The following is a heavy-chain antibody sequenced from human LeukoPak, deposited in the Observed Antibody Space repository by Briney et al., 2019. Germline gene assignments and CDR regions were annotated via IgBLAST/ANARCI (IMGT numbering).Heavy chain of an antibody. CDR1: GGSVSSGSYY. D-gene: IGHD6-13*01. CDR3: AVALLGQQLAIDY. Sequence: SETLSLTCTVSGGSVSSGSYYWSWIRQPPGKGLEWIGYIYYSGSTNYNPSLKSRVTISVDTSKNQFSLKLSSVTAADTAVCYCAVALLGQQLAIDYWGQGTLVTVSS. CDR2: IYYSGST. J-gene: IGHJ4*02. V-gene: IGHV4-61*01.